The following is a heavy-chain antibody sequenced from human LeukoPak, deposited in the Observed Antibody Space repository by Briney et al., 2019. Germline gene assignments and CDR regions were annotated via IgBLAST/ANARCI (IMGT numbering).Heavy chain of an antibody. J-gene: IGHJ3*02. V-gene: IGHV4-4*07. D-gene: IGHD5-18*01. Sequence: SETLSLTCTVSGVSISSYYWSWIRQPAGKGLEWIGRIYSSGSTNYNPSLKSRVTMSVDTSKNQFSLKLSSVTAADTAVYYCARDWETDSYGYVNGAFDIWGQGTMVTVSS. CDR2: IYSSGST. CDR3: ARDWETDSYGYVNGAFDI. CDR1: GVSISSYY.